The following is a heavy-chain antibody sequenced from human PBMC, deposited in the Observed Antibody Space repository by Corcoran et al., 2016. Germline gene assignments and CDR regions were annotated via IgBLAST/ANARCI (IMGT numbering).Heavy chain of an antibody. V-gene: IGHV1-18*01. CDR2: ISAYNGNP. Sequence: QVQLVQSGAEVKKPGASVKVSCKASGYTFTSYGISWVRQAPGQGLEWMGWISAYNGNPNYAQKLQGRVTMTTDTSTSTAYMELRSLRSDDTAVYYCAANYYDLGGYYYGMDVWGQGTTVTVSS. CDR3: AANYYDLGGYYYGMDV. CDR1: GYTFTSYG. J-gene: IGHJ6*02. D-gene: IGHD3-10*01.